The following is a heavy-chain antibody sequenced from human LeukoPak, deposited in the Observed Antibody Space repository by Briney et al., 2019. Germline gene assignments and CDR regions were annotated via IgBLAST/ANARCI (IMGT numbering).Heavy chain of an antibody. J-gene: IGHJ3*02. CDR1: GGSITDHF. V-gene: IGHV4-4*09. Sequence: SETLSLTCTVSGGSITDHFWGWIRHTPGMGLEWIGHIYGSPTYNPSLKSRVTISDDTSENQIFLKLTSVIAADTAIYYCARRFRTSASGILHHDAYDIWGPGTEVIVSS. CDR2: IYGSP. CDR3: ARRFRTSASGILHHDAYDI. D-gene: IGHD3-10*01.